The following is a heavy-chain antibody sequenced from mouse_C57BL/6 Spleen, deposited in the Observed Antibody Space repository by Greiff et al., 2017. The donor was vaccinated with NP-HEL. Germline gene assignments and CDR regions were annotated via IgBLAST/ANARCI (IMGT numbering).Heavy chain of an antibody. D-gene: IGHD1-1*01. Sequence: EVMLVESGGGLVQPGGSLSLSCAASGFTFTDYYMSWVRQPPGKALEWLGFIRNKANGYTTEYSASVKGRFTISRDNSQSILYLQMNALRAEDSATYYCARYDYGVAFDYWGQGTTLTVSS. V-gene: IGHV7-3*01. CDR1: GFTFTDYY. CDR2: IRNKANGYTT. J-gene: IGHJ2*01. CDR3: ARYDYGVAFDY.